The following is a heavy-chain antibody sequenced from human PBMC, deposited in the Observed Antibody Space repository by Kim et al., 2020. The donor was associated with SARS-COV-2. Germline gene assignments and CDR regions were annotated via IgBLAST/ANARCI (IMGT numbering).Heavy chain of an antibody. CDR1: GGSFSGYY. Sequence: SETLSRTCAVYGGSFSGYYWSWIRQPPGKGLEWIGEINHSGSTNYNPSLKSRVTISVDTSKNQFSLKLSSVTAADTAVYYCARGVGATLYYFDYWGQGTLVTVSS. J-gene: IGHJ4*02. D-gene: IGHD1-26*01. CDR3: ARGVGATLYYFDY. CDR2: INHSGST. V-gene: IGHV4-34*01.